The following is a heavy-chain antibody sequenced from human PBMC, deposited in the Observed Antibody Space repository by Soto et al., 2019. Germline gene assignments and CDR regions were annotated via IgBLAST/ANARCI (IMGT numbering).Heavy chain of an antibody. CDR2: ISGSGGST. D-gene: IGHD1-26*01. CDR3: AKGGEGGYFDY. J-gene: IGHJ4*02. Sequence: GGSLRLSCAASGFTFSSYAMSWVRQAPGKGLEWVSAISGSGGSTYYADPVKGRFTISRDNSKNTLYLQMNSLRAEETAVYYCAKGGEGGYFDYWGQGTLVTVSS. V-gene: IGHV3-23*01. CDR1: GFTFSSYA.